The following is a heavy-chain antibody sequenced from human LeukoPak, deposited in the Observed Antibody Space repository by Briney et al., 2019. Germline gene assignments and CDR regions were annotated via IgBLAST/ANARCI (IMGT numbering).Heavy chain of an antibody. CDR3: ARGGADYGDYPLSY. V-gene: IGHV4-59*01. CDR1: GGSISSYY. Sequence: SETLSLTCTVSGGSISSYYWSWIRQPPGKGLEWIGYIYYSGSTNYNPSLKSRVTISVDTSKNQLSLKLSSVTAADTAVYYCARGGADYGDYPLSYWGQGTLVTVSS. CDR2: IYYSGST. J-gene: IGHJ4*02. D-gene: IGHD4-17*01.